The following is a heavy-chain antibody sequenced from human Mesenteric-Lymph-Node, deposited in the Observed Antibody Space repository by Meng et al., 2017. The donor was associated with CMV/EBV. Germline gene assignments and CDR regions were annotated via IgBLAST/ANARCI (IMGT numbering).Heavy chain of an antibody. J-gene: IGHJ4*02. D-gene: IGHD2-2*01. CDR1: GFTFSSYG. CDR3: ARVDSTSCYRY. CDR2: ISYDGSNK. V-gene: IGHV3-30*12. Sequence: GESLKISCVASGFTFSSYGMHWVRQAPGKGLEWVAVISYDGSNKYYADSVKGRFTISRDNAKNSLYLQMNSLRAEDTAVYYCARVDSTSCYRYWGQGTLVTVSS.